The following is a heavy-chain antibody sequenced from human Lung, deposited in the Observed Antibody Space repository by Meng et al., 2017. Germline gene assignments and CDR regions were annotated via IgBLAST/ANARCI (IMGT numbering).Heavy chain of an antibody. CDR3: ATGAAAADH. V-gene: IGHV3-15*01. J-gene: IGHJ4*02. Sequence: EVQLVGPGGGLVKPGGSLRLSCVASGFSFTDAWMSWGRQARGKGLELVGRIKSNSDGGTTDYAAPVKVRFTISRDDSKHTLYLEMNSLITEDTVVYFCATGAAAADHWGQGTLVTVSS. D-gene: IGHD6-13*01. CDR1: GFSFTDAW. CDR2: IKSNSDGGTT.